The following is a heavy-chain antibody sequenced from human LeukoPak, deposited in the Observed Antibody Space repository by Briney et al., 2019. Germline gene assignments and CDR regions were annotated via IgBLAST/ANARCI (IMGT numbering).Heavy chain of an antibody. J-gene: IGHJ4*02. CDR2: IHDSATS. D-gene: IGHD3-16*02. Sequence: ASQTLSLTCTVSGGSISSGGLYWSWIRQHPGKGLEWIGYIHDSATSNSNPPLKSRVTISLGTSKNQFSLNLSSVTAADTAVYYCARASRWGDLSLGYWGQGTLVTVSS. V-gene: IGHV4-31*03. CDR1: GGSISSGGLY. CDR3: ARASRWGDLSLGY.